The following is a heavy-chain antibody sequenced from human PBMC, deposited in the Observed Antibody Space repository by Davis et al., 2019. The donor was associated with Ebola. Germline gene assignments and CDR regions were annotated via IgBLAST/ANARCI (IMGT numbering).Heavy chain of an antibody. D-gene: IGHD2/OR15-2a*01. CDR1: GFSFSTYV. Sequence: PGGSLRLSCAASGFSFSTYVMTWVRQAPGSGLEWVSTISGSGGTTYFADSVKGRFTISRDNSKNTLYLQMHSLRAEDTAVYYCAKEANSAWHADYWGQGTLVTVSS. J-gene: IGHJ4*02. V-gene: IGHV3-23*01. CDR2: ISGSGGTT. CDR3: AKEANSAWHADY.